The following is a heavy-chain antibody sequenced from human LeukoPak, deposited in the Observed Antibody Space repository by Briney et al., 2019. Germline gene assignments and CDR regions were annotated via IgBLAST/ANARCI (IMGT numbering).Heavy chain of an antibody. V-gene: IGHV3-23*01. Sequence: SGGSLRLSCAASGFTFSSYAMSWVRQAAGNGLEWVSAISGSGGSTYYADSVKGRFTISRDNSKNTLYLQMNSLRAEDTAVYYCAKRLYSGYDSEYYFDYWGQGTLVTVSS. CDR3: AKRLYSGYDSEYYFDY. CDR2: ISGSGGST. D-gene: IGHD5-12*01. J-gene: IGHJ4*02. CDR1: GFTFSSYA.